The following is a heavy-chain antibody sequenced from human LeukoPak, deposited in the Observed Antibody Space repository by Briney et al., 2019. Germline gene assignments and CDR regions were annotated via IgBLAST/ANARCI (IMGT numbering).Heavy chain of an antibody. CDR3: ARAEALKFRDFDY. CDR1: GFTFRSHG. CDR2: ISYDGGDK. Sequence: GGSLRLSCAASGFTFRSHGMHWVRQAPGKGLEWVAVISYDGGDKYYADSVKGRFTISRDNARNSLYLQMNSLRAEDTAIYYCARAEALKFRDFDYWGQGTLVTVSS. J-gene: IGHJ4*02. V-gene: IGHV3-30*03.